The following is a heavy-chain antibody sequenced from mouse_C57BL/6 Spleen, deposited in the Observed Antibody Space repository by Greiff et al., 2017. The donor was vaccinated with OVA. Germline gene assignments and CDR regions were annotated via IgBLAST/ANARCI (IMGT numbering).Heavy chain of an antibody. D-gene: IGHD3-2*02. CDR3: ARRDSSGYVGFDY. CDR1: GYSITSGYY. Sequence: EVQLQESGPGLVKPSQSLSLTCSVTGYSITSGYYWNWIRQFPGNKLEWMGYISYDGSNNYNPSLKNRISITRDTSKNQFFLKLNSVTTEDTATYYCARRDSSGYVGFDYWGQGTTLTVSS. J-gene: IGHJ2*01. CDR2: ISYDGSN. V-gene: IGHV3-6*01.